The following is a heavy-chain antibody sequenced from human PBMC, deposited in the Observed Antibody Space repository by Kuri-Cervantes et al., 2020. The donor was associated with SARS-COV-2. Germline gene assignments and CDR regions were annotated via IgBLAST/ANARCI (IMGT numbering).Heavy chain of an antibody. V-gene: IGHV4-34*01. D-gene: IGHD3-3*01. Sequence: SETLSLTCAVYGGSFSGFYWSWIRQAPGKGLEWIGEINHSGSANYSPSLKSRVTISVDTSKNQFSLRLSSVTAADTGVYYCARASTTIYGVLIALFSSNAFGIWGQGTMVTVSS. J-gene: IGHJ3*02. CDR3: ARASTTIYGVLIALFSSNAFGI. CDR2: INHSGSA. CDR1: GGSFSGFY.